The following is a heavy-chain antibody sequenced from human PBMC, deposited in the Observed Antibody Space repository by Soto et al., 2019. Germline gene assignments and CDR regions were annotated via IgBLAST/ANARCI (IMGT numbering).Heavy chain of an antibody. D-gene: IGHD6-19*01. CDR2: IYYSGST. CDR3: ARRYSSVFAI. CDR1: GGSISSYY. V-gene: IGHV4-59*08. Sequence: PSETLFLTCTVSGGSISSYYWSWIRQPPGKGLEWIGYIYYSGSTNYNPSLKSRVTISVDTSKNQFSLKLSSVTAADTAVYYCARRYSSVFAIWGQGTMVT. J-gene: IGHJ3*02.